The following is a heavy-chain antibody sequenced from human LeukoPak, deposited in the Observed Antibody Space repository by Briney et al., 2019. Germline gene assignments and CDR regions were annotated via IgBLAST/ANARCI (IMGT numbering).Heavy chain of an antibody. V-gene: IGHV3-9*01. Sequence: TGGSLRLSCATSGFTFDDYAMHWVRQAPGKGLEWVSGISWNSGSIGYAGSVKGRFTISRDNAKNSLYLQMNSLRAEDTAVYYCAKDPTSIAAAGSWFDPWGQGTLVTVSS. D-gene: IGHD6-13*01. J-gene: IGHJ5*02. CDR2: ISWNSGSI. CDR3: AKDPTSIAAAGSWFDP. CDR1: GFTFDDYA.